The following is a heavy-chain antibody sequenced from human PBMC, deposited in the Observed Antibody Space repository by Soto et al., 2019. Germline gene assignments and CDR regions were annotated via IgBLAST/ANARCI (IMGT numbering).Heavy chain of an antibody. CDR2: ISMSSSYS. CDR1: GFTFSDHY. Sequence: GGSLRLSCAASGFTFSDHYMSWIRQAPGKGLEWVSYISMSSSYSSYADSVKGRFTISRDNAKNSLYLQMNSLRAEDTAVYYCARDGVTTTGPFDSWGQGTLVTVSS. CDR3: ARDGVTTTGPFDS. D-gene: IGHD3-22*01. J-gene: IGHJ4*02. V-gene: IGHV3-11*06.